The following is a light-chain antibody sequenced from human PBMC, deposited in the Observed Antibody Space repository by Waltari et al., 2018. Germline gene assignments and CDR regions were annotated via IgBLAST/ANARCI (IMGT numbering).Light chain of an antibody. Sequence: QSALTQPASVSGSPGQSITISCTGTRSDIGGYNYVTWYQQHPGKAPKVMIYDVIKRPSGVYNRFSGSKSGNTASLTISGLQADDEADYYCTSYESGGTWVFGGGTKVTV. CDR2: DVI. V-gene: IGLV2-14*03. J-gene: IGLJ3*02. CDR3: TSYESGGTWV. CDR1: RSDIGGYNY.